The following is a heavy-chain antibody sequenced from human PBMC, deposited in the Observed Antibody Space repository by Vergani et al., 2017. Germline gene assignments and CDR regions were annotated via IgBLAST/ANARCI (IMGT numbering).Heavy chain of an antibody. V-gene: IGHV3-66*02. CDR3: AGSECSGTTCYGHYFDL. CDR1: GFRVTTYY. D-gene: IGHD2-15*01. Sequence: VELLESGGGLAQPGGFLRVSCSASGFRVTTYYMSWVRQASGKGLEWVSVIKSDGRTSYAESVRGRFTNSRDTSRNAVYLQMNILRVEDTGVYYCAGSECSGTTCYGHYFDLWGHGVLVTVSS. CDR2: IKSDGRT. J-gene: IGHJ4*01.